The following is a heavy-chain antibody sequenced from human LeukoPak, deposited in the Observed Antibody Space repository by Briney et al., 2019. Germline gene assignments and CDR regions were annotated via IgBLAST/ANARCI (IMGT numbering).Heavy chain of an antibody. Sequence: GGSLRLSCAASGFTFSSYWMSWVRQAPGKGLEWVANIKKDGSEKYSVDSVKGRFTISRDNAKKSLYLQMNIERADDTAVYYCARGGGSGYYGSAFDVWGQGTTVSVSS. D-gene: IGHD5-12*01. V-gene: IGHV3-7*01. J-gene: IGHJ3*01. CDR1: GFTFSSYW. CDR2: IKKDGSEK. CDR3: ARGGGSGYYGSAFDV.